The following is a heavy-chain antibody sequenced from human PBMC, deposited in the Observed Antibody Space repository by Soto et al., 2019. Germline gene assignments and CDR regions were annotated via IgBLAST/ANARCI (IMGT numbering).Heavy chain of an antibody. Sequence: PGGSRRLSCAAAGFTFNTFAMGWVRQAAGKGLEWVSAMGGGGGGAYYADSVKGRFTVSRDNSTNTLFLQMDSLSAEDTAVYFCAKTAEAVAGTVYGYWGQGTLVTVSS. V-gene: IGHV3-23*01. CDR1: GFTFNTFA. J-gene: IGHJ4*02. D-gene: IGHD6-19*01. CDR2: MGGGGGGA. CDR3: AKTAEAVAGTVYGY.